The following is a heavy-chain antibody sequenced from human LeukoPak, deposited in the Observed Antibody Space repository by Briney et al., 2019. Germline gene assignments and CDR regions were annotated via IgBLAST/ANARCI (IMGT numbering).Heavy chain of an antibody. D-gene: IGHD3-10*01. V-gene: IGHV3-66*01. CDR1: GFTVSSNY. J-gene: IGHJ4*02. Sequence: GGSLRLSCAASGFTVSSNYMSWVRQAPGKGLEWVSVIYSGGSTYYADSVKGRFTISRDNSKNTLYLQMNSLRAEDTAVYYCARGSMVRGVDLDYWGQGTLVTVSS. CDR2: IYSGGST. CDR3: ARGSMVRGVDLDY.